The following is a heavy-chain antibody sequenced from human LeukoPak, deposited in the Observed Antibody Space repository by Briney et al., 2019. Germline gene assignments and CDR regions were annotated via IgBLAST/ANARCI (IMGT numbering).Heavy chain of an antibody. CDR3: ASSSYYGSGSHDY. CDR1: GFTFSSYA. Sequence: GGSLRLSCAASGFTFSSYAMHWVRQVPGKGLEWVAVISYDGSNKYYADSVKGRFTISRDNSKNTLYLQMNSLRAEDTAVYYCASSSYYGSGSHDYWGQGTLVTVSS. D-gene: IGHD3-10*01. J-gene: IGHJ4*02. CDR2: ISYDGSNK. V-gene: IGHV3-30-3*01.